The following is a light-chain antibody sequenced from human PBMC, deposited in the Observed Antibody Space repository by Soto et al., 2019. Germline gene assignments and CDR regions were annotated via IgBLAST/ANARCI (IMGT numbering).Light chain of an antibody. CDR3: QSYDSSLSDV. V-gene: IGLV1-40*01. CDR1: SSNIGAGYD. J-gene: IGLJ1*01. Sequence: QAVVTQPPSVSGAPGQRVTISCTGSSSNIGAGYDVHWYQQLPGTAPKLLIYGNSNRPSGVPDRFSGSKSGTSASLAITGLQAKDEADYYCQSYDSSLSDVFGTGTKLTVL. CDR2: GNS.